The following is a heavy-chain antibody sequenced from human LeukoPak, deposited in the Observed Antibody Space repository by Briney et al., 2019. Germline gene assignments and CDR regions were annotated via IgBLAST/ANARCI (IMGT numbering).Heavy chain of an antibody. D-gene: IGHD6-19*01. CDR3: ARAPYSSGWYVVDYFDY. CDR2: INPNSGGT. J-gene: IGHJ4*02. CDR1: GYTFTGYY. V-gene: IGHV1-2*02. Sequence: GASVKVSCKASGYTFTGYYMHWVRQAPGQGLEWMGWINPNSGGTNYAQKFQGRVTMTRDTSISTAYMELSRLRSDDTAVYYCARAPYSSGWYVVDYFDYWGQGTLVTVSS.